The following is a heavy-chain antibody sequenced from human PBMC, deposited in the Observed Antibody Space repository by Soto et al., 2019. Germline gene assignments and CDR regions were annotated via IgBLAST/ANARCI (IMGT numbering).Heavy chain of an antibody. D-gene: IGHD6-13*01. CDR3: ARVVRGYSSSWFDY. V-gene: IGHV4-59*01. J-gene: IGHJ4*02. CDR1: GGSISSYY. Sequence: QVQLQESGPGLVKPSETLSLTCTVSGGSISSYYWSWIRQPPGKGLEWIGYIYYSGSTNYNPSLKSRVTIPVDTSKNQFSLKLSSVTAADTAVYYCARVVRGYSSSWFDYWGQGTLVTVSS. CDR2: IYYSGST.